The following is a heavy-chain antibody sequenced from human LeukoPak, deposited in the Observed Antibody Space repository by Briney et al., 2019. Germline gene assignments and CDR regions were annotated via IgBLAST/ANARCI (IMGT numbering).Heavy chain of an antibody. D-gene: IGHD7-27*01. CDR1: GFTVSSNY. CDR3: VQDWAWGAFAY. Sequence: GGSLRLSCAASGFTVSSNYMSWVRQAPGKGLEWVSGISGDAGRTYYADSVKGRFTIYRDNSKNTLYLQMNSLGAEDTAVYYCVQDWAWGAFAYWGQGTLVTVSS. V-gene: IGHV3-23*01. J-gene: IGHJ4*02. CDR2: ISGDAGRT.